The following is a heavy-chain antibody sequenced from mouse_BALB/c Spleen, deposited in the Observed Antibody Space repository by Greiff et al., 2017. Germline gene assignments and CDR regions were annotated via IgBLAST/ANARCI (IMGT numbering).Heavy chain of an antibody. J-gene: IGHJ3*01. V-gene: IGHV2-9*02. CDR1: GFSLTSYG. CDR2: IWAGGST. CDR3: ARDRYGSSPSGFAY. Sequence: VQLVESGPGLVAPSQSLSITCTVSGFSLTSYGVHWVRQPPGKGLEWLGVIWAGGSTNYNSTLMSRLSISKDNSKGQVFLKMNSLQTDDTAMYYCARDRYGSSPSGFAYWGQGTLVTVSA. D-gene: IGHD1-1*01.